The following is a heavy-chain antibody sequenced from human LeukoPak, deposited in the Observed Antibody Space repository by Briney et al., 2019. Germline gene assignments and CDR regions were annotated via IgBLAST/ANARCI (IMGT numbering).Heavy chain of an antibody. D-gene: IGHD3-3*01. CDR1: GFTFSSYG. CDR2: ISYDGSNK. J-gene: IGHJ6*04. V-gene: IGHV3-30*12. Sequence: GGSLRLSCAASGFTFSSYGMHWVRQAPDKGLEWVAVISYDGSNKYYADSVKGRFTISRDNSKNTLYLQMNSLRAEDTAVYYCARIDFWMGMDVWGKGTTVTVSS. CDR3: ARIDFWMGMDV.